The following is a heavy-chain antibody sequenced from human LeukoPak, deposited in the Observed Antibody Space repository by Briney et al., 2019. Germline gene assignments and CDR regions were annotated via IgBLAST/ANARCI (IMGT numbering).Heavy chain of an antibody. V-gene: IGHV1-46*01. CDR2: INPSGGST. CDR1: GYTFTSYY. J-gene: IGHJ4*02. Sequence: ASVKVSCKASGYTFTSYYMHWVRHAPGQGLEWMGIINPSGGSTSYAQKFQGRVTMTRDMSTSTVYMELSSLRSEDTAVYYCARVDSSGYYWVDYWGQGTLVTVSS. D-gene: IGHD3-22*01. CDR3: ARVDSSGYYWVDY.